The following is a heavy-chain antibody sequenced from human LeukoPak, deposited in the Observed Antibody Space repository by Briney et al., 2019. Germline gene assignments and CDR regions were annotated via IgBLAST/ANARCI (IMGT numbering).Heavy chain of an antibody. V-gene: IGHV3-33*01. CDR2: IWYDGSNK. CDR1: GFTFSSYG. CDR3: ARGRVTVPTHFDY. J-gene: IGHJ4*02. D-gene: IGHD2-2*01. Sequence: GGSLRLSCAASGFTFSSYGMHWVRQAPGKGLEWVAVIWYDGSNKYYADSVKGRFTISRDNSKNTLYLQMNSLRAEDTAVYYCARGRVTVPTHFDYWGQGTLVTVSS.